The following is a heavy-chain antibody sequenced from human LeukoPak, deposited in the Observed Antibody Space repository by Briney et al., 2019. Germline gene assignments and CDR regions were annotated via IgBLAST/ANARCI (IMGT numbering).Heavy chain of an antibody. CDR3: ARDSGYGGNSGVGDY. CDR2: INPSGGST. V-gene: IGHV1-46*01. Sequence: GASVKVSCKASGYTFTSYYMHWVRQAPGQGLELMGIINPSGGSTSYAQKFQGRVTMTRDMSTSTVYMELSSLRSEDTAVYYCARDSGYGGNSGVGDYWGQGTLVTVSS. J-gene: IGHJ4*02. CDR1: GYTFTSYY. D-gene: IGHD4-23*01.